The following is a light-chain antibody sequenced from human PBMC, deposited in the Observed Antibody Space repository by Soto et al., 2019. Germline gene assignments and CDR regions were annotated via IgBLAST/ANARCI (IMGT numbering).Light chain of an antibody. V-gene: IGKV2-28*01. Sequence: DIVVTQSPVSLAVTPGEPAFISCRSSESLLRRDGYSSLDWYRQKSGQSPQLLLHLGSIRAAGVTDRFSGSGSGTDFTLKISRVEAEDVGVYFCMQARQAPPTFGGGTKVELK. CDR3: MQARQAPPT. J-gene: IGKJ4*01. CDR2: LGS. CDR1: ESLLRRDGYSS.